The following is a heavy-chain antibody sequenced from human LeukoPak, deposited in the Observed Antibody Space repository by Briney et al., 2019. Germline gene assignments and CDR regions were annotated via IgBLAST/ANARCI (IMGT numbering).Heavy chain of an antibody. J-gene: IGHJ4*02. Sequence: SETLSLTCAVYGGSFSGYYWSWIRQPPGKGLEWIGEINHSGSTNYNPSLKSRVTISVDTSKNQFSLKLSSVTAADTAVYYCARGPVIPAAIDDFWDYFDYWGQGTLVTVSS. V-gene: IGHV4-34*01. CDR3: ARGPVIPAAIDDFWDYFDY. D-gene: IGHD2-2*01. CDR2: INHSGST. CDR1: GGSFSGYY.